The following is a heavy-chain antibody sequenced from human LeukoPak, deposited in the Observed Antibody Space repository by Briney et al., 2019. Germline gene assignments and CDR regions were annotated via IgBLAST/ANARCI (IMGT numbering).Heavy chain of an antibody. D-gene: IGHD6-13*01. V-gene: IGHV4-38-2*02. CDR1: GDAISSGLF. CDR2: VYRTGNT. J-gene: IGHJ5*02. Sequence: PSDTLSLTCTVSGDAISSGLFWGWNRQPPGKGLEWIGSVYRTGNTYYEASLKSRVTISVDTSRNQFSLVLRSVTAADTAMYYCARDKDLPPPPGIGAGPRLTWFDPWGQGTRVNVSS. CDR3: ARDKDLPPPPGIGAGPRLTWFDP.